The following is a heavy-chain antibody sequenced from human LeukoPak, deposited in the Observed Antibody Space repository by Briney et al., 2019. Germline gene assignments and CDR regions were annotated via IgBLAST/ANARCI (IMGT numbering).Heavy chain of an antibody. CDR2: ISWNSGSI. Sequence: GRSLRLSCAASGFTFDDYAMHWVRQAPGKGLEWVSGISWNSGSIGYADSVKGRFTISRDNAKNSLYLQMNSLRAEDTAVYYCARDFAGSYLTEFDYWGQGTLVTVSS. CDR1: GFTFDDYA. CDR3: ARDFAGSYLTEFDY. J-gene: IGHJ4*02. V-gene: IGHV3-9*01. D-gene: IGHD1-26*01.